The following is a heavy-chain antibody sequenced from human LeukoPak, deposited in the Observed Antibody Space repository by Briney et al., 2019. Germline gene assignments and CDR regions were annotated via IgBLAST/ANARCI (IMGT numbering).Heavy chain of an antibody. Sequence: GGSLRLSCAASGFTFSSYAMSWVRQAPGKGLEWVSAISGSGGSTYYADSVTGRFTTSRDNSKNTLYLQMNSLRAEDTAVYYCAKEYCSGGSCRGPIDYWGQGTLVTVSS. V-gene: IGHV3-23*01. CDR2: ISGSGGST. CDR3: AKEYCSGGSCRGPIDY. J-gene: IGHJ4*02. CDR1: GFTFSSYA. D-gene: IGHD2-15*01.